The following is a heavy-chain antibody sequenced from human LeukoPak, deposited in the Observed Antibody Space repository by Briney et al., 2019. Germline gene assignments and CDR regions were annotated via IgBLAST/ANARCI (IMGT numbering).Heavy chain of an antibody. CDR3: ARANYDYVWGSYRYLGGDY. V-gene: IGHV3-30-3*01. Sequence: PGGSLRLSCAASGFTFSSYAMHWVRQAPGKGLEWVAVISYDGSNKYYADSVKGRFTISRDNSKNTLYLQMNSLRAEDTAVYYCARANYDYVWGSYRYLGGDYWGQGTLVTVSS. D-gene: IGHD3-16*02. CDR2: ISYDGSNK. J-gene: IGHJ4*02. CDR1: GFTFSSYA.